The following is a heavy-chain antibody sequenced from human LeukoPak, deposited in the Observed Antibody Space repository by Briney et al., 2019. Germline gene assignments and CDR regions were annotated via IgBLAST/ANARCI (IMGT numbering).Heavy chain of an antibody. CDR1: GYTFTTYV. V-gene: IGHV1-3*01. J-gene: IGHJ3*02. D-gene: IGHD2-2*02. CDR2: INAGNGNT. Sequence: GASVKVSCKASGYTFTTYVMHWVRQAPGQRLEWMGWINAGNGNTKYSQKFQGRVTMTRNTSISTAYMELSSLRSEDTAVYYCARDDGGVVPAAIGAFDIWGQGTMVTVSS. CDR3: ARDDGGVVPAAIGAFDI.